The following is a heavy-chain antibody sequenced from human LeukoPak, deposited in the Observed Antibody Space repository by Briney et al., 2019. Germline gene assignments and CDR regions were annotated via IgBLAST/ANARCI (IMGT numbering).Heavy chain of an antibody. V-gene: IGHV4-34*01. CDR2: INHSGST. Sequence: PSETLSLTCAVYGGSFSGYYWSWIRQPPGKGLEWIGEINHSGSTYYNPSLKSRVTISVDTSKNQFSLKLSSVTAADTAVYYCARHHPRVRIFDYWGQGTLVTVSS. D-gene: IGHD1-14*01. CDR3: ARHHPRVRIFDY. J-gene: IGHJ4*02. CDR1: GGSFSGYY.